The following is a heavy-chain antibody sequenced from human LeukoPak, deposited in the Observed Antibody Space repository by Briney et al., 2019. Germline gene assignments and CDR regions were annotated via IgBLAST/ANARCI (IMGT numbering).Heavy chain of an antibody. CDR3: ARSLYYYGSGLNAFDI. D-gene: IGHD3-10*01. CDR2: IYYSGST. V-gene: IGHV4-59*08. J-gene: IGHJ3*02. CDR1: GGSFSGYY. Sequence: SETLSLTCAVYGGSFSGYYWSWIRQPPGKGLEWIGYIYYSGSTNYNPSLKSRVTISVDTSKNQFSLKLSSVTAADTAVYYCARSLYYYGSGLNAFDIWGQGTMVTVSS.